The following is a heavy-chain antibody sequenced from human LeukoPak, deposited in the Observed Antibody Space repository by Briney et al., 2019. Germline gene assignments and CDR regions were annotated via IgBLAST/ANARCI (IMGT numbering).Heavy chain of an antibody. CDR2: FYLSGS. V-gene: IGHV4-4*09. J-gene: IGHJ5*02. CDR3: ARGGPTGALDDNWFDP. Sequence: SETLSLTCTVSGGSIRRSYWSWIRQPPGRGLEWIGYFYLSGSNYNPSLKSRVTMSLDTSKNQFSLRLSPVTAADTAVYYCARGGPTGALDDNWFDPWSQGTLVTVSS. CDR1: GGSIRRSY. D-gene: IGHD4-11*01.